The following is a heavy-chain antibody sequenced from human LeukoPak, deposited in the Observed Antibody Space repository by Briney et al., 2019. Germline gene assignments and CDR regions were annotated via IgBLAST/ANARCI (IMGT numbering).Heavy chain of an antibody. Sequence: PSETLSLTCTVSGGSISSYYWNWIRQPAGKGLEWIGRIYSSGSTNYNPSLKSRVAMSVDTSKNQFSLKLSSVTAADTAVYYCARQAYDTGYDAFDVWGQGTTVTVSS. CDR1: GGSISSYY. CDR3: ARQAYDTGYDAFDV. J-gene: IGHJ3*01. V-gene: IGHV4-4*07. D-gene: IGHD3-22*01. CDR2: IYSSGST.